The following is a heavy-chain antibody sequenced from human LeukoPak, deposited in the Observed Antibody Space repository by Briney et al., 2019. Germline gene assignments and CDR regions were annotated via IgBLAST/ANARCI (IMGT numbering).Heavy chain of an antibody. Sequence: SETLSLTCTVSGGSISSYYWSWIRQPAGKGLEWIGRIYTSGSTNYNPSLKTRVTISVDKSKNQFSLKLSSVTAADTAVYDCARDWDYCSSTSCYPAYYYYYYMDGWGKGTTVTVSS. J-gene: IGHJ6*03. CDR2: IYTSGST. D-gene: IGHD2-2*01. V-gene: IGHV4-4*07. CDR3: ARDWDYCSSTSCYPAYYYYYYMDG. CDR1: GGSISSYY.